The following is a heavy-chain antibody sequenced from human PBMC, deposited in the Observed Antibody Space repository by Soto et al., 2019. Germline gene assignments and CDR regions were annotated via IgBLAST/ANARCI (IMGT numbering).Heavy chain of an antibody. V-gene: IGHV3-30*18. D-gene: IGHD1-1*01. CDR3: AKSVYNWNGGFFDY. CDR2: ISYDGNNK. J-gene: IGHJ4*02. Sequence: QVQLVEAGGGVVQPGRSLRLSCAASGFTFSTYGMHWVRQAPGKGLEWVAVISYDGNNKYYADSVKGRFTISRDNSKNTLYLQMSSLRAEDTAVYYCAKSVYNWNGGFFDYWGQGTLVTVSS. CDR1: GFTFSTYG.